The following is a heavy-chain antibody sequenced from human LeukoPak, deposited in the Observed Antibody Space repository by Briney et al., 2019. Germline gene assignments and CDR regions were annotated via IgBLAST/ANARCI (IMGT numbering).Heavy chain of an antibody. CDR1: GFTFSSYG. Sequence: GGSLRLSCAASGFTFSSYGMHWVRQAPGKGLEWVAFIRYDGSNKYYADSVKGRFTISRDNSKNTLYLQMNSLRAEDTAVYYCARECITMVRGVPRTQDYYYYYMDVWGKGTTVTVSS. CDR2: IRYDGSNK. J-gene: IGHJ6*03. V-gene: IGHV3-30*02. CDR3: ARECITMVRGVPRTQDYYYYYMDV. D-gene: IGHD3-10*01.